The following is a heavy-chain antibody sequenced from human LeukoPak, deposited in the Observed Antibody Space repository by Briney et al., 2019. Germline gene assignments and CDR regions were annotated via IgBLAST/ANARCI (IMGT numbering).Heavy chain of an antibody. CDR2: ISFGGSNN. Sequence: GRSLRLSCAASGFTFSSYAMHWVRQAPGKGPEWVALISFGGSNNYYADSVKGRFTISRDNSKNTLYLQMNSLRAEDTAVYFCATKSVTRYFDYWGQGNLVTVSS. D-gene: IGHD4-11*01. CDR1: GFTFSSYA. CDR3: ATKSVTRYFDY. V-gene: IGHV3-30*04. J-gene: IGHJ4*02.